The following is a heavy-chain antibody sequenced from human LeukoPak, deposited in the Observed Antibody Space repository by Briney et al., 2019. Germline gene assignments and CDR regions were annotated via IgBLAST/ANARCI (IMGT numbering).Heavy chain of an antibody. Sequence: KSGGSLRLSCVASGFTFSSYWMSWVRQAPGKGLEWVGRIKSKTDGGTTDYAAPVKGKFTISRDDSKNTLYLQMNSLKTEDTAVYYCTTDRPLGPQSYDFDFWGQGTLVTVSS. CDR1: GFTFSSYW. D-gene: IGHD4-11*01. CDR3: TTDRPLGPQSYDFDF. CDR2: IKSKTDGGTT. J-gene: IGHJ4*02. V-gene: IGHV3-15*01.